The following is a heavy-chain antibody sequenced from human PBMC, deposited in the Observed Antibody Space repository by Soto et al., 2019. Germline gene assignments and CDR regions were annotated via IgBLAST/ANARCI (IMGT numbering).Heavy chain of an antibody. D-gene: IGHD5-12*01. V-gene: IGHV4-34*01. CDR2: INHSGST. Sequence: QVQLQQWGAGLLKPSETLSLTCAVYGGSFSGYYWSWIRQPPGKGLEWIGEINHSGSTNYNPSLKSRVTISVDTSKNQFSLKLSSVTAADTAVYYCARGLGGYDSSYWGQGTLVTVSS. CDR1: GGSFSGYY. J-gene: IGHJ4*02. CDR3: ARGLGGYDSSY.